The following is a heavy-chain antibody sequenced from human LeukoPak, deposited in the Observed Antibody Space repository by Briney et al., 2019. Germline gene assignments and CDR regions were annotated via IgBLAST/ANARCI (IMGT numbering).Heavy chain of an antibody. V-gene: IGHV1-69*05. J-gene: IGHJ4*02. D-gene: IGHD2-2*03. CDR2: IIPIFGTA. CDR1: GGTFSSYA. Sequence: SVKVSCKASGGTFSSYAISWVRQAPGQGLEWMGGIIPIFGTANYAQKFQGRVTITTDESTSTAYMELSSLRSEDTAVYYCARGPRATGYCSSTSCLSFDYWGQGTLVTVSS. CDR3: ARGPRATGYCSSTSCLSFDY.